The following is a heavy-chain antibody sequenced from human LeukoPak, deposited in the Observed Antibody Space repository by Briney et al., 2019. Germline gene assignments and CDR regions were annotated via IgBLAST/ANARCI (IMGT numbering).Heavy chain of an antibody. CDR3: ARSQNYYGSGDY. J-gene: IGHJ4*02. CDR2: IYYSGST. V-gene: IGHV4-59*01. D-gene: IGHD3-10*01. CDR1: GFAFSTYA. Sequence: GSLRLSCAASGFAFSTYAMNWVRQAPGKGLEWIGYIYYSGSTYYNPSLEGRVTISVDTSKNQFSVKLSSVTTADAAVYYCARSQNYYGSGDYWSQGTLVTVSS.